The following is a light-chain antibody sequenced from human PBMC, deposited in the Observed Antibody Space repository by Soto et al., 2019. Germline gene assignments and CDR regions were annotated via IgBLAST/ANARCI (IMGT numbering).Light chain of an antibody. Sequence: EIVLTQSPGTLSLSPGERATLCCRASQSVSSSYLAWYQQKPGQAPRLLIYGASSRATGIPDRFSGSGSGTDFTLTISRLEPEDFAVYYCQQYDSSPITFGPGTKVDIK. J-gene: IGKJ3*01. CDR1: QSVSSSY. V-gene: IGKV3-20*01. CDR3: QQYDSSPIT. CDR2: GAS.